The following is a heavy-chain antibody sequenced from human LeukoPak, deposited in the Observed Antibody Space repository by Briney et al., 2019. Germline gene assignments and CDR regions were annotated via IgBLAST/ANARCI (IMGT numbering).Heavy chain of an antibody. Sequence: ASVTVSCKVSGYTLTELSIHWVRQAPGKGLEGMGGFDPEEGETIHAQKFQGRVTMTEDTSTDTAYMELSSLRSEDTAVYYCATGQQLVWEGFDYWGQGTLVTVSS. CDR1: GYTLTELS. D-gene: IGHD6-13*01. V-gene: IGHV1-24*01. CDR2: FDPEEGET. CDR3: ATGQQLVWEGFDY. J-gene: IGHJ4*02.